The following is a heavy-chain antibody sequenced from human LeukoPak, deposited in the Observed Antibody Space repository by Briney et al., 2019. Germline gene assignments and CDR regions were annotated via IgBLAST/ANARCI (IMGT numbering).Heavy chain of an antibody. Sequence: GASVKVSCKASGYTFTGYYMHWVRQAPGQGLEWMGWINPNSGGTNYAQKFQGRVTMTRDTSISTAYMELSRLRSDDTAVYYCARDIVVVPAAMLGDYYGMDVWGQGTKVTVSS. J-gene: IGHJ6*02. V-gene: IGHV1-2*02. CDR1: GYTFTGYY. D-gene: IGHD2-2*01. CDR2: INPNSGGT. CDR3: ARDIVVVPAAMLGDYYGMDV.